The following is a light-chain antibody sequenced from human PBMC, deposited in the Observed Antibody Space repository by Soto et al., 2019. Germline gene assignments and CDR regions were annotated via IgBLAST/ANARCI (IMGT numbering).Light chain of an antibody. CDR1: QSVSSSY. CDR3: QQYASSVT. V-gene: IGKV3-20*01. Sequence: IVLTHSPGTLSLSPGERATLSCRASQSVSSSYLAWYQQKPGQAPRVLIYDASSRATGIPDRFSGSGSGTEFTLTISRLEPEDVAVYYCQQYASSVTFGGGTKVEIK. CDR2: DAS. J-gene: IGKJ4*01.